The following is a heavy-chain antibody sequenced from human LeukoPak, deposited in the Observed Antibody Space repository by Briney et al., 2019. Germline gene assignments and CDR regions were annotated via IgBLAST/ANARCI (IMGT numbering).Heavy chain of an antibody. J-gene: IGHJ5*02. D-gene: IGHD3-10*01. CDR3: ARGPNYYGSGRSWFDP. V-gene: IGHV1-2*02. CDR2: MNPKNGDT. CDR1: GYTFIVYY. Sequence: ASVKVSCKTSGYTFIVYYIHWVRQAPGQGLDWMGWMNPKNGDTKYEENFQGRVTMTRDTSINTAYMELSRLRSDDTALYYCARGPNYYGSGRSWFDPWGQGTLVTVSS.